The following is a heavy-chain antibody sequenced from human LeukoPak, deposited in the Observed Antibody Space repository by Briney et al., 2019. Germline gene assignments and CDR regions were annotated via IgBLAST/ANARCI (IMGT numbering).Heavy chain of an antibody. CDR3: ARISCSSTSCPRRDALDV. J-gene: IGHJ3*01. CDR1: GGSISYYY. D-gene: IGHD2-2*01. Sequence: SETLSLTCTVSGGSISYYYWSWIRQPPGKGLEWIGYIYYSGGTNYNPSLKSRVTISVDTSKNQFSLSLSSVTTADTAVYYCARISCSSTSCPRRDALDVWGQGTMVTVSS. V-gene: IGHV4-59*01. CDR2: IYYSGGT.